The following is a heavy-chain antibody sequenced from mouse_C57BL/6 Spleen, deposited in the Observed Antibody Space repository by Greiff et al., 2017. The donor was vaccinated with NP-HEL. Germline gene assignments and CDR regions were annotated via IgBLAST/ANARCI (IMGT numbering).Heavy chain of an antibody. CDR3: TRFITTVVAKDYYAMDY. D-gene: IGHD1-1*01. J-gene: IGHJ4*01. CDR2: IYPGNSDT. CDR1: GYTFTSYW. V-gene: IGHV1-5*01. Sequence: EVQLQQSGTVLARPGASVKMSCKTSGYTFTSYWMHWVNQRPGQGLEWIGAIYPGNSDTSYNQKFKGKATLTADTSASTAYMELSSLTNEDSAVYYCTRFITTVVAKDYYAMDYWGQGTSVTVSS.